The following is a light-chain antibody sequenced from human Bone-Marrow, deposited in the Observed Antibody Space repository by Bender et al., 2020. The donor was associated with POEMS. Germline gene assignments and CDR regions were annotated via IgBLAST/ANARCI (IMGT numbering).Light chain of an antibody. J-gene: IGLJ2*01. CDR3: QLWDSANDNVV. Sequence: SYVLTQPPSVSVAPGQTATISCGGNNIGDKSVHWYRQKPGQAPVVVLYNDRDRPSEIPERFSGSNSGNTATLTITRVEVEDEAEYYCQLWDSANDNVVFGGGTKVTVL. V-gene: IGLV3-21*02. CDR1: NIGDKS. CDR2: NDR.